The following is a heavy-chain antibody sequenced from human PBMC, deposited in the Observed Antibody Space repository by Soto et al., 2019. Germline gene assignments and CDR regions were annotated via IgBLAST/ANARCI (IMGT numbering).Heavy chain of an antibody. CDR1: GFTFSSYW. CDR2: INSDGSST. CDR3: ARGTGVPIFGVACGMDV. Sequence: GGSLRLSCAASGFTFSSYWMHWVRQAPGKGLVWVSRINSDGSSTSYADSVKGRFTISRDNAKNTLYLQMNSLRAEDTAVYYCARGTGVPIFGVACGMDVWGQGTTVTVSS. V-gene: IGHV3-74*01. J-gene: IGHJ6*02. D-gene: IGHD3-3*01.